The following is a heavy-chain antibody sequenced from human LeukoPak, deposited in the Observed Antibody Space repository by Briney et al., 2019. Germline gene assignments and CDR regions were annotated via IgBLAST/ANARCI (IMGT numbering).Heavy chain of an antibody. CDR3: ARAGGSGYSSGWYYFDY. D-gene: IGHD6-19*01. V-gene: IGHV1-46*01. Sequence: ASVKVSCKAFGYTFTSNYMHWVRQAPGQGPEWMGVISPSGGSTTYAQKFQGRVTLTRDMSTSTDYLELSSLRSEDTAVYYCARAGGSGYSSGWYYFDYWGQGTLVTVSS. CDR2: ISPSGGST. CDR1: GYTFTSNY. J-gene: IGHJ4*02.